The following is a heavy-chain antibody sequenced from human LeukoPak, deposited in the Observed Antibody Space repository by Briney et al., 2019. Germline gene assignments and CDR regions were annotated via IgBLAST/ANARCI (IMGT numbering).Heavy chain of an antibody. D-gene: IGHD5-12*01. CDR3: ARGLRGYSGTRFDY. CDR2: INHSGST. CDR1: GGSFSGYY. V-gene: IGHV4-34*01. Sequence: SETLSLTSAVYGGSFSGYYWSWIRQPPAKGLEWIGEINHSGSTNYNPSPKSRVAISVDTSKNQFSLKLSSVTAADTAVYYCARGLRGYSGTRFDYWGQGTLVTVSS. J-gene: IGHJ4*02.